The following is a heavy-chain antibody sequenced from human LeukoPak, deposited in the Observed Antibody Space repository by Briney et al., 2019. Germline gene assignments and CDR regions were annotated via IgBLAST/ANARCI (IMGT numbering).Heavy chain of an antibody. CDR3: AKGDDVVVVAATLHYYYMDV. V-gene: IGHV3-30*18. Sequence: GGSLRLSCAASGFTFSSYGMHWVRQAPGKGLEWVAVISYDGSNKYYADSVKGRFTISRDNSKNTLYLQMNSLRAEDTAVYYCAKGDDVVVVAATLHYYYMDVWGKGTTVTVSS. D-gene: IGHD2-15*01. CDR1: GFTFSSYG. J-gene: IGHJ6*03. CDR2: ISYDGSNK.